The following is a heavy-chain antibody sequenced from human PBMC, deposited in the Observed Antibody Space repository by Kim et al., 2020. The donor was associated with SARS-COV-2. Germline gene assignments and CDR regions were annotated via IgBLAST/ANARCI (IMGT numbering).Heavy chain of an antibody. Sequence: GGSLRLSCAASGFTLSGSAIHWVRQASGKGLEWVGRIGRTADSYATAYTASVKGRFTISRGDSKNTTYLQMNSLKTENTALYYCILYNYADFRPPYWGQGALVTVSS. J-gene: IGHJ4*02. CDR1: GFTLSGSA. CDR3: ILYNYADFRPPY. CDR2: IGRTADSYAT. D-gene: IGHD3-16*01. V-gene: IGHV3-73*01.